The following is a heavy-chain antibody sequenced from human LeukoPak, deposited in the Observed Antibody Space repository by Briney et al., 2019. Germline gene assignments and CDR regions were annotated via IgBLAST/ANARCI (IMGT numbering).Heavy chain of an antibody. CDR3: ARGVEEQWLVPNYYYYMDV. D-gene: IGHD6-19*01. CDR2: IYTSGST. V-gene: IGHV4-61*02. J-gene: IGHJ6*03. CDR1: GGSISSGSYY. Sequence: PSETLSLTCTVSGGSISSGSYYRSWIRQPAGKGLEWIGRIYTSGSTNYNPSLKSRVTISVDTSKNQFSLKLSSVTAADTAVYYCARGVEEQWLVPNYYYYMDVWGKGTTATVSS.